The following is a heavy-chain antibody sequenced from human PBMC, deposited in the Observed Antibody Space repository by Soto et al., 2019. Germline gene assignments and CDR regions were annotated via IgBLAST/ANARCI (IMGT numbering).Heavy chain of an antibody. J-gene: IGHJ4*02. Sequence: QVQLVESGGGVVQPGRSLRLSCAASGFTFSSYAIHWVRQAPGKGLEWVAVISYDGSIKYYADSVKGRFTISRDNSKNALYLQMNSLRAEDTAVYYCARAYEGDCFDYWGQGTLVTVSS. D-gene: IGHD3-16*01. CDR2: ISYDGSIK. CDR3: ARAYEGDCFDY. CDR1: GFTFSSYA. V-gene: IGHV3-30-3*01.